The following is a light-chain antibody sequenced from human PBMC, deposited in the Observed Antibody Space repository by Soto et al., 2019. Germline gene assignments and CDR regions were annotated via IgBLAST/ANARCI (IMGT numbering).Light chain of an antibody. V-gene: IGLV1-47*01. CDR1: SSNIGSNY. CDR3: AAWDDSLSGVV. CDR2: RNS. Sequence: QSVLTQPPSASGTPGQRVTISCSGSSSNIGSNYVYWYQQLPGTVPQLLIYRNSERPSGVPDRFSGSKSGTSASLAISGLRSEDAADYDCAAWDDSLSGVVFGGGTKLTVL. J-gene: IGLJ2*01.